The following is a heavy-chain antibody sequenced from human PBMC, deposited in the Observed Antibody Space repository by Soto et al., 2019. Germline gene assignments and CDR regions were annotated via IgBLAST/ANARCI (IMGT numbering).Heavy chain of an antibody. CDR2: INSDGSST. Sequence: EVQLVESGGGLVQPGGSLRLSCAASGFTFSSYWMHWFRQAPGKGLVWVSRINSDGSSTSYADSVKGRFTISRDNAKNTIYLQMNSLRAEDTAVYYCVRGAVAGNFAHWGQGTLLTVSS. D-gene: IGHD6-19*01. CDR3: VRGAVAGNFAH. V-gene: IGHV3-74*01. CDR1: GFTFSSYW. J-gene: IGHJ4*02.